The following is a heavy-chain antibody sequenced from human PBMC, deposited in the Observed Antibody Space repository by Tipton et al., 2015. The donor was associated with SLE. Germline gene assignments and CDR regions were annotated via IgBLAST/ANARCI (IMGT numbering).Heavy chain of an antibody. CDR2: IRYDGSNK. V-gene: IGHV3-30*02. J-gene: IGHJ6*02. CDR3: AKGSSWLGYYYGMDV. D-gene: IGHD6-13*01. CDR1: GFTFSSYG. Sequence: SLRLSCAASGFTFSSYGMHWVRQAPGKGLEWVAFIRYDGSNKYYADSVKGRFTISRDNSKNTLYLQMNSLRAEDTAVYYCAKGSSWLGYYYGMDVWGQGTTVTVSS.